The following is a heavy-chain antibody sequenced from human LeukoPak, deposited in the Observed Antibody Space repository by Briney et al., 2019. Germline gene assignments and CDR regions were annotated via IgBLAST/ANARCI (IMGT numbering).Heavy chain of an antibody. D-gene: IGHD3-22*01. CDR1: GFTFDDYA. Sequence: GGSLRLSCAASGFTFDDYAMHWVRHAPGKGLEWVSLISGDGGSTYYADSVKGRFTISRDNSKNSLYLQMNSLRTEDTALYYCAKGAGYDSRLDYWGQGTLVTVSS. V-gene: IGHV3-43*02. J-gene: IGHJ4*02. CDR2: ISGDGGST. CDR3: AKGAGYDSRLDY.